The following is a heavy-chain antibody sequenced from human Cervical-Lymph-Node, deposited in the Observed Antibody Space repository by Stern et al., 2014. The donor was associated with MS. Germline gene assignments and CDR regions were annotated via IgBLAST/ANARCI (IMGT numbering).Heavy chain of an antibody. D-gene: IGHD2-15*01. CDR3: ARGRWYGDY. CDR2: VYQSGST. Sequence: QLQLQESGPGLVKPSETLSLTCTVSGASISSSHWTWIRHTPGQGLEWIGNVYQSGSTNYKPSLKSRATIFVDTSKNQVSLKLTSVTAADTAVYYCARGRWYGDYWGQGTLVTVSS. J-gene: IGHJ4*02. V-gene: IGHV4-59*01. CDR1: GASISSSH.